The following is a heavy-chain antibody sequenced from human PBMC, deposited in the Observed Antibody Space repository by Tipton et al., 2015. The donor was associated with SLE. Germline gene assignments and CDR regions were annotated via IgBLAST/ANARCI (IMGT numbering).Heavy chain of an antibody. CDR1: GFTFSDYY. Sequence: LRLSCAASGFTFSDYYMSWIRQAPGKGLEWIGYIYYSGSTNYNPSLKSRVTISVDTSKNQFSLKLSSVTAADTAVYYCARSIAARRTTNYYMDVWGKGTTVTVSS. CDR3: ARSIAARRTTNYYMDV. J-gene: IGHJ6*03. D-gene: IGHD6-6*01. V-gene: IGHV4-59*01. CDR2: IYYSGST.